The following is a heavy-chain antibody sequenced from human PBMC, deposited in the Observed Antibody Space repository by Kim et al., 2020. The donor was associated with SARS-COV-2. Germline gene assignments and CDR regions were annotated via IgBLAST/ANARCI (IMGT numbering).Heavy chain of an antibody. CDR3: AREQYYYDSSAFDY. CDR2: IWYDGSNK. CDR1: GFTFSSYG. J-gene: IGHJ4*02. V-gene: IGHV3-33*01. Sequence: GGSLRLSCAASGFTFSSYGMHWVRQAPGKGLEWVAVIWYDGSNKFYADSVKGRFTISRDNSKNTLYLQMTSLRAEDTAVYYCAREQYYYDSSAFDYWGQGPLVTVSS. D-gene: IGHD3-22*01.